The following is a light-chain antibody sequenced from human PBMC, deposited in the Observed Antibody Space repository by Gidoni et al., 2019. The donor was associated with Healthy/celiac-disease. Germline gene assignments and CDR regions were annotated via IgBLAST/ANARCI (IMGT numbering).Light chain of an antibody. CDR3: QQRSNWPLT. J-gene: IGKJ4*01. V-gene: IGKV3-11*01. Sequence: EIVLKQSPATLSFSPGERATHSCRASQIVSSYLAWYQQKPGQAPGLLISDASNRATGIPARFSGSGSGTDFTLTICSLVPEAFAVYYCQQRSNWPLTFXGXTKVEIK. CDR2: DAS. CDR1: QIVSSY.